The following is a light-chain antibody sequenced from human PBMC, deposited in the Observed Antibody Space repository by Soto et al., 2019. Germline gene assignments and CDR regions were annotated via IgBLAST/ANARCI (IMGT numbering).Light chain of an antibody. V-gene: IGKV4-1*01. Sequence: DIVMTQSPDSLAVSLGERATINCKSSQSVFYSSNNKNYLAWYQQKPGQPPKLLIYWASTRESGVPDRFSGSGSGTDFTLTISSLQAEDVAVYYCQQYYGTPPWTFGQGTRVEV. CDR2: WAS. CDR1: QSVFYSSNNKNY. CDR3: QQYYGTPPWT. J-gene: IGKJ1*01.